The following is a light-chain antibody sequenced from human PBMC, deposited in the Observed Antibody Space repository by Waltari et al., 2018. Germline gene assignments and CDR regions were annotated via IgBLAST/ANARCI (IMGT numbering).Light chain of an antibody. J-gene: IGKJ2*01. CDR2: GAS. CDR1: QSVSSTY. CDR3: QQYGNSPPSYT. Sequence: EIVLTHSPGTLSLSPGERATPSCRASQSVSSTYLAWYQQKPGQAPRLLIYGASSRATGIPDRFSGSGSGTDFTLTISRLEPEDFAVYYCQQYGNSPPSYTFGQGTKLEIK. V-gene: IGKV3-20*01.